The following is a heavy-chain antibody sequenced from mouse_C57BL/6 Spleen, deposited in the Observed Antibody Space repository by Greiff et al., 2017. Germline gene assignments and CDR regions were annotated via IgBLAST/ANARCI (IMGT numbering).Heavy chain of an antibody. V-gene: IGHV1-81*01. CDR3: ARWDTTVVAKGFDY. CDR2: IYPRSGNT. CDR1: GYTFTSYG. J-gene: IGHJ2*01. Sequence: VQLQQSGAELARPGASVKLSCKASGYTFTSYGISWVKQRTGQGLEWIGEIYPRSGNTYYNEKFKGKATLTADKSSSTAYMELRSLTSEDSAVYFCARWDTTVVAKGFDYWGQGTTLTVSS. D-gene: IGHD1-1*01.